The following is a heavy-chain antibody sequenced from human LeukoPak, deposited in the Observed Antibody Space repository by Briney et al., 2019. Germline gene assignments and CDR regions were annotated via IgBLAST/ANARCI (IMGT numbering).Heavy chain of an antibody. V-gene: IGHV4-61*02. D-gene: IGHD3-10*01. CDR3: ARDAGWFGVPLRDWFDP. J-gene: IGHJ5*02. CDR2: IYTSGST. Sequence: SETLSLTCTVSGGSISSGSYYWSWIRQPAGKGLEWIGRIYTSGSTNYNPSLKSRVTISVDTSKNQFSLKLSSVTAADTAVYYCARDAGWFGVPLRDWFDPWGQGTLVTVSS. CDR1: GGSISSGSYY.